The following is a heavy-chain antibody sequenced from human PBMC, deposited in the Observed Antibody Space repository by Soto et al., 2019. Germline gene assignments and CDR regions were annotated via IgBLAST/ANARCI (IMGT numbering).Heavy chain of an antibody. J-gene: IGHJ4*02. CDR1: GFTFTSSA. V-gene: IGHV1-58*02. D-gene: IGHD3-10*01. CDR2: IVVGSGNT. Sequence: SVKVSCKASGFTFTSSAMQWVRQARGQRLEWIGWIVVGSGNTNYAQKFQERVTITRDMSTSTAYMELSSLRSEDTAVYYCAAAYYYGSGPLGYWGQGTLVTVSS. CDR3: AAAYYYGSGPLGY.